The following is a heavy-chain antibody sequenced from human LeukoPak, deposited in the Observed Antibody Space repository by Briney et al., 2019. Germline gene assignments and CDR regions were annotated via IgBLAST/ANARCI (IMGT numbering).Heavy chain of an antibody. Sequence: GASVKVSCKASGYTFTSYDINWVRQATGQGLEWMGWMNPNSGNTGYAQKFQGRVTITRNTSISTAYMELSSLRSEDTAVYYCARTVGAATYLDAGAFDIWGQGTMVTVSS. CDR1: GYTFTSYD. CDR2: MNPNSGNT. J-gene: IGHJ3*02. CDR3: ARTVGAATYLDAGAFDI. D-gene: IGHD1-26*01. V-gene: IGHV1-8*03.